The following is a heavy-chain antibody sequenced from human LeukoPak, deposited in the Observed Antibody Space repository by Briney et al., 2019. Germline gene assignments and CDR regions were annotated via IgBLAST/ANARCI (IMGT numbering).Heavy chain of an antibody. V-gene: IGHV3-23*01. D-gene: IGHD3/OR15-3a*01. J-gene: IGHJ4*02. Sequence: GGSLRLSCAASGFTFSNYDMSWVRQAPGKGLEWVSDIVSSGGSKYYADSVKGRFIISRDNSKNTLFLQMNSLRVEDTALYYCSRWGGYAVWAGYYGSDFWGQGTLVTVSS. CDR2: IVSSGGSK. CDR3: SRWGGYAVWAGYYGSDF. CDR1: GFTFSNYD.